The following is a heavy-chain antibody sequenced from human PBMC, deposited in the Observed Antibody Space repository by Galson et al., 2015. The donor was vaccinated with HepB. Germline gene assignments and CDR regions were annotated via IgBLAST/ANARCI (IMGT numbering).Heavy chain of an antibody. Sequence: SVKVSCKASGGTFSSYAISWVRQAPGQGLEWMGRIIPILGIANYAQKFQGRVTITADKSTSTAYMELSSLRSEDTAVYYCARDKDGRGFGELYHWFDPWGQGTLVTVSS. CDR3: ARDKDGRGFGELYHWFDP. CDR1: GGTFSSYA. J-gene: IGHJ5*02. D-gene: IGHD3-10*01. V-gene: IGHV1-69*04. CDR2: IIPILGIA.